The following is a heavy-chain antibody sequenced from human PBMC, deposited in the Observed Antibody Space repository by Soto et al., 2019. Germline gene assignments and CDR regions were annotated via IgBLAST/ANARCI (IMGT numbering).Heavy chain of an antibody. CDR1: GDSVTSGSYY. Sequence: SETLSLTCIVSGDSVTSGSYYWTWLRQPPGKGLEWIGYISYTGRTKYNPSLQSRVTISVDTSKNDFSLNLSSVTAADTAVYFCAREWGLLPYYVMNVWGHGTAVTV. CDR3: AREWGLLPYYVMNV. V-gene: IGHV4-61*03. J-gene: IGHJ6*02. CDR2: ISYTGRT. D-gene: IGHD7-27*01.